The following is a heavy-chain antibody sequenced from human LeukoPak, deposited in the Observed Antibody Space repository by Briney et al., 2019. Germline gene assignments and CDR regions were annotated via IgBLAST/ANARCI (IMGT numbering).Heavy chain of an antibody. CDR2: INPSGGST. D-gene: IGHD6-13*01. J-gene: IGHJ5*02. V-gene: IGHV1-46*01. CDR1: GYTFTSYY. Sequence: ASVKVSCKASGYTFTSYYMRWVRQAPGQGLEWMGIINPSGGSTSYAQKFQGRVTMTRDTSTSTVYMELSSLRSEDTAVYYCARGATYSWYATEDWFDPWGQGTLVTVSS. CDR3: ARGATYSWYATEDWFDP.